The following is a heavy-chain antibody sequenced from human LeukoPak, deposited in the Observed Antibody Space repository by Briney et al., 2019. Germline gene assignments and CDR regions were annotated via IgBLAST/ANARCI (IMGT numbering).Heavy chain of an antibody. CDR2: IIPILGIA. V-gene: IGHV1-69*04. CDR1: GGTFSSYA. CDR3: ARDSPPYYDSSGYMENWFDP. D-gene: IGHD3-22*01. Sequence: SVKVSCKASGGTFSSYAISWVRQAPGQGLEWMGRIIPILGIANYAQKFQGRVTITADKSTSTAYMELSSLRSEDTAVYYCARDSPPYYDSSGYMENWFDPWGQGTLVTVSS. J-gene: IGHJ5*02.